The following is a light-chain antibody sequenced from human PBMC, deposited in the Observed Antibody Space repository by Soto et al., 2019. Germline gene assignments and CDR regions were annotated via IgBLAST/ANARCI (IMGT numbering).Light chain of an antibody. Sequence: DIQMTQSPSSLSASVGDRVTITCRASQNITNYLNWYQQQSGKAPKLLIYATDTLQSGVPSRFSGRGSGTDYTLTISSLQPEDFATYDCQQSYNTPQTFGQGTKVDLK. CDR3: QQSYNTPQT. V-gene: IGKV1-39*01. CDR1: QNITNY. CDR2: ATD. J-gene: IGKJ1*01.